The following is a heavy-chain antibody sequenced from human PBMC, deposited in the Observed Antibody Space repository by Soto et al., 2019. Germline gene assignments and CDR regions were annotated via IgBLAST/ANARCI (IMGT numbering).Heavy chain of an antibody. D-gene: IGHD1-1*01. Sequence: SVKVSCKASGGTFSSYAISWVRQAPGQGLEWMGGIIPIFGTANYAQKFQGRVTITADESTSTAYMELSSLRSEDTAVYYCARVPAEPYYYYGMDVWGQGTTVTVSS. CDR3: ARVPAEPYYYYGMDV. CDR1: GGTFSSYA. J-gene: IGHJ6*02. CDR2: IIPIFGTA. V-gene: IGHV1-69*13.